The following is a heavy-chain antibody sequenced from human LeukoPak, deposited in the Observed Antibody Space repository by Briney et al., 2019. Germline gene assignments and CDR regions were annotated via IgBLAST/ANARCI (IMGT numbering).Heavy chain of an antibody. V-gene: IGHV1-69*01. CDR2: IIPIFGTA. D-gene: IGHD6-19*01. CDR1: GGTFISYA. J-gene: IGHJ4*02. CDR3: ARDQGIAVAGYFDY. Sequence: GSSVKVSCKASGGTFISYAISWVRQAPGQGLEWMGGIIPIFGTANYAQKFQGRVTITADESTSTAYMELSSLRSEDTAVYYCARDQGIAVAGYFDYWGQGTLVTVSS.